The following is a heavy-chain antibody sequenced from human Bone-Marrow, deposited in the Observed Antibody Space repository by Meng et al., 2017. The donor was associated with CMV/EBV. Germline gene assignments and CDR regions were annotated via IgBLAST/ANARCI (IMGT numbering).Heavy chain of an antibody. V-gene: IGHV1-2*02. Sequence: ASVKVSCKASGYTFTGYYMHWVRQAPGQGLEWMGWINPNSGGTNYAQKFQGRVTMTRDTSISTAYMELSRLRSDDTAVYYCARDSPRVEVPGGPDYWGQGTRVTGSS. CDR3: ARDSPRVEVPGGPDY. CDR1: GYTFTGYY. D-gene: IGHD2-2*01. CDR2: INPNSGGT. J-gene: IGHJ4*02.